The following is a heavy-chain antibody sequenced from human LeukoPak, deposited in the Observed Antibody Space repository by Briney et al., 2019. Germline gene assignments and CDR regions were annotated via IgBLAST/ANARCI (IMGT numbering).Heavy chain of an antibody. Sequence: PGGSLRLSCAASGFTFSNAWMIWVRQAPGKGLEWVGRIKSKTNGGTIDYAAPVKGRFTISRDDSKNTLFLQMNSLKTEDTAVYYCITEKSGPGGALDIWGQGTMVTVSS. D-gene: IGHD3-10*01. CDR3: ITEKSGPGGALDI. J-gene: IGHJ3*02. V-gene: IGHV3-15*01. CDR1: GFTFSNAW. CDR2: IKSKTNGGTI.